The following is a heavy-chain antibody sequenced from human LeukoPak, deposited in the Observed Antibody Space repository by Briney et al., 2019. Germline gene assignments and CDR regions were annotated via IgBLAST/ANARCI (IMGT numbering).Heavy chain of an antibody. Sequence: PSETLSLTCAVYGGSFSGYYWSWIRQPPGKGLESIGEINHSGSTNYNPSLKSRVTISVDTSKNQFSLKLSSVTAADTAVYYCARVDYDFWSGIYYYYMDVWGKGTTVTVSS. D-gene: IGHD3-3*01. CDR3: ARVDYDFWSGIYYYYMDV. V-gene: IGHV4-34*01. J-gene: IGHJ6*03. CDR1: GGSFSGYY. CDR2: INHSGST.